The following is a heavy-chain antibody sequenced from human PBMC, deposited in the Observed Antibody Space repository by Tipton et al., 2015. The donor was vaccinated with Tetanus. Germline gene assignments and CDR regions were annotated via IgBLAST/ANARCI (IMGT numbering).Heavy chain of an antibody. CDR3: ARSVAPWTLTSVRAVRGVSSGYEF. Sequence: TLSLTCTVSGGSISSSSYYWSWIRQPPGKGLEWIGYIYYSGSTNYNPSLKSRVTISVDTSKNQLSLTLRSVTAADTAVYYCARSVAPWTLTSVRAVRGVSSGYEFWGQGTLVTVSS. CDR2: IYYSGST. J-gene: IGHJ4*02. V-gene: IGHV4-61*05. CDR1: GGSISSSSYY. D-gene: IGHD3-10*01.